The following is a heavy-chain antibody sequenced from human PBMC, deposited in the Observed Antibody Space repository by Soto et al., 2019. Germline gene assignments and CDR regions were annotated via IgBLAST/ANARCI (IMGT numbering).Heavy chain of an antibody. J-gene: IGHJ6*02. CDR3: ARAGPGPVSGYYYGMDV. V-gene: IGHV5-51*01. Sequence: GESLKISCKGSGYSFTSYWIGWLRQMPGKGLEWMGIIYPGDSDTRYSPSFQGQVTISADKSISTAYLQWSSLKASDTAMYYCARAGPGPVSGYYYGMDVWRQGTTVTVSS. D-gene: IGHD3-10*01. CDR2: IYPGDSDT. CDR1: GYSFTSYW.